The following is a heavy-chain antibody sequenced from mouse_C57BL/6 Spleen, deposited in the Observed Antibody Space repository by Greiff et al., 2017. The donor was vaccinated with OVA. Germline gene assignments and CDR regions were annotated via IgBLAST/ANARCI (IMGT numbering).Heavy chain of an antibody. D-gene: IGHD1-1*01. Sequence: EVKLVESGGGLVKPGGSLKLSCAASGFTFSSYAMSWVRQTPEKRLEWVATISDGGSYTYYPDNVKGRFTISRDNAKNNLYLQMSHLKSEDTSMYDCARGGYGRRGYFDVWGTGTTVTVSS. CDR3: ARGGYGRRGYFDV. CDR1: GFTFSSYA. V-gene: IGHV5-4*03. CDR2: ISDGGSYT. J-gene: IGHJ1*03.